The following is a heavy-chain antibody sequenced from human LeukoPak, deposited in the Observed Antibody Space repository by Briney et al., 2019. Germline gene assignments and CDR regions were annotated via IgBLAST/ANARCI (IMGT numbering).Heavy chain of an antibody. J-gene: IGHJ4*02. CDR1: GFTFSNYG. Sequence: GGSLRLSCAASGFTFSNYGMHWVRQAPGKGLEWVTFIRYDGSNKYYADSVKGRFTISGDNSKNTLYLQMNSLRAEDTAVYYCAKVLRYFDWLFPLDYWGQGTLVTVSS. CDR3: AKVLRYFDWLFPLDY. CDR2: IRYDGSNK. D-gene: IGHD3-9*01. V-gene: IGHV3-30*02.